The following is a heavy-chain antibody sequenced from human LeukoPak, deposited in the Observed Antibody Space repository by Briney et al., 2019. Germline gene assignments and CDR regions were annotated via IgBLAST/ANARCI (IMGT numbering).Heavy chain of an antibody. CDR3: ARTRRLTVYYYMDV. Sequence: PSETLSLTCAVYGGSFSGYYWSWIRQPPGKGLEWIGEINHSGSTNYNPSLKSRVTISVDTSKNQFSLKLSSVTAADTAVYYCARTRRLTVYYYMDVWGKGTTVTVSS. CDR1: GGSFSGYY. D-gene: IGHD4-17*01. J-gene: IGHJ6*03. CDR2: INHSGST. V-gene: IGHV4-34*01.